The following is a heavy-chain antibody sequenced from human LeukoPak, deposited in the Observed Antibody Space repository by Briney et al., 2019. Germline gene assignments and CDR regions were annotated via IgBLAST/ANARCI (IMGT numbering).Heavy chain of an antibody. J-gene: IGHJ4*02. D-gene: IGHD6-6*01. CDR3: ARDLSTQLDEGYFDY. V-gene: IGHV1-69*01. Sequence: GSSVKVSCKASGGTFSSYAISWVRQAPGQGLEWMGGIIPIFGTANYAQKFQGRVTITADESTSTAYMELSSLRSEDTAVYYCARDLSTQLDEGYFDYWGQGTLVTVSS. CDR1: GGTFSSYA. CDR2: IIPIFGTA.